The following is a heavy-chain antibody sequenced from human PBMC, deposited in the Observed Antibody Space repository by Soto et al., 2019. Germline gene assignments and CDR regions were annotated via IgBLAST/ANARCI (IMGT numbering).Heavy chain of an antibody. CDR1: KGSSGGID. J-gene: IGHJ4*02. V-gene: IGHV4-59*12. Sequence: SCSVSKGSSGGIDGTWIRQPPGKMLEWIGYIHYSGRTDYNPSLTSRATMSVDTSKNQFSLNLKSITAADTSVYYCVRVGVGIGNHFDSWGRGTLVTVAS. CDR2: IHYSGRT. D-gene: IGHD1-26*01. CDR3: VRVGVGIGNHFDS.